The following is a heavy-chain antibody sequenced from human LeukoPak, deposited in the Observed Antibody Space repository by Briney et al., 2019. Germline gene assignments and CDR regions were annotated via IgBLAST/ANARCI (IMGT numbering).Heavy chain of an antibody. CDR2: ISGSGGST. J-gene: IGHJ4*02. Sequence: PGGSLRLSCAASGFTFSSYAMSWVRQAPGKGLEWVSAISGSGGSTYYADSVKGRFTISRDNSKNTLYLQMNSLRAEDTAVYYCAKDLVPRGIAVAGSFDYWGQGTLVTVSS. V-gene: IGHV3-23*01. CDR1: GFTFSSYA. CDR3: AKDLVPRGIAVAGSFDY. D-gene: IGHD6-19*01.